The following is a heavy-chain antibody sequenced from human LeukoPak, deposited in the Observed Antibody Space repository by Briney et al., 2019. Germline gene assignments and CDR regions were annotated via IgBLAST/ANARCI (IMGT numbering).Heavy chain of an antibody. D-gene: IGHD6-19*01. CDR2: INPSGGST. V-gene: IGHV1-46*01. J-gene: IGHJ4*02. Sequence: ASVKVSCKASGYTFTSYYMHWVRQAPGQGLEWMGIINPSGGSTSYAQKFQGRVTMTRDTSTSTVYMELSSLRSEDTAVYYCARGEWAYSSGWYEPTRLDYWGQGTLVTVSS. CDR1: GYTFTSYY. CDR3: ARGEWAYSSGWYEPTRLDY.